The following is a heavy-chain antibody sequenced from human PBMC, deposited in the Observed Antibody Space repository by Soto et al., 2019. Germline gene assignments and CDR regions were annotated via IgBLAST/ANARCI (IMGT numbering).Heavy chain of an antibody. CDR2: ISYDGSNK. Sequence: GGSLRLSCAASGFTFSSYGMHWVRQAPGKGLEWVAVISYDGSNKYYADSVKGRFTISRDNSKNTLYLQMNSLRAEDTAVYYCAKDLAAKYYPEWKDDYWGQGTLVTVSS. CDR3: AKDLAAKYYPEWKDDY. V-gene: IGHV3-30*18. J-gene: IGHJ4*02. CDR1: GFTFSSYG. D-gene: IGHD3-10*01.